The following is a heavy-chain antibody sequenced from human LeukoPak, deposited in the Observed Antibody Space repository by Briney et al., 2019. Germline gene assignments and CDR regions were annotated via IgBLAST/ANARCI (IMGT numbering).Heavy chain of an antibody. CDR1: GYTFTSNY. J-gene: IGHJ4*02. CDR2: INLSGGST. Sequence: GASVKVSFKSSGYTFTSNYMHWVRQAPGPGIEWMGIINLSGGSTSYAQKFPGRVTMTRDTSTSTVYMELSSLRAEDTDGYYCAREPTYTNSWYTSCDYWGQGTLVTVSS. CDR3: AREPTYTNSWYTSCDY. D-gene: IGHD6-19*01. V-gene: IGHV1-46*01.